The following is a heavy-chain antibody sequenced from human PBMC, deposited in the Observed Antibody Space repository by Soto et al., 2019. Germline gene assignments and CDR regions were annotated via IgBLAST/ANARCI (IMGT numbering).Heavy chain of an antibody. D-gene: IGHD6-19*01. CDR1: GFSFSNYW. V-gene: IGHV3-74*01. CDR2: INSDGSST. CDR3: ARDPAPSGWYDY. J-gene: IGHJ4*02. Sequence: GGSLRLSCAASGFSFSNYWMHWVRQVPGKGLVWVSRINSDGSSTSYADSVKGRFTISRDNAKNRLYLQMNSLRAEDTAVYYCARDPAPSGWYDYWGQGTLVTVSS.